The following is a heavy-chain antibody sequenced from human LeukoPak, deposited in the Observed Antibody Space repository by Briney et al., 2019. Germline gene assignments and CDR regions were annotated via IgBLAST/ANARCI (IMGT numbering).Heavy chain of an antibody. CDR3: AREGGYYGSGSSFDY. Sequence: AGGSLRLSCEASGFTFSDYYMNWIRQAPGKGLEWFSYISGSSSTIYYADSVKGRFTISRDNAKNSLYLQMNSLRAEDTAVYYCAREGGYYGSGSSFDYWGQGTLVTVSS. D-gene: IGHD3-10*01. J-gene: IGHJ4*02. CDR1: GFTFSDYY. CDR2: ISGSSSTI. V-gene: IGHV3-11*04.